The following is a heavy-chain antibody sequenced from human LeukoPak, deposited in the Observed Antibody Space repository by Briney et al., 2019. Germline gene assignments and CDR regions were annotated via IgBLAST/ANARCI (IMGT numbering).Heavy chain of an antibody. D-gene: IGHD5-18*01. J-gene: IGHJ4*02. CDR3: AREVVDTAMVALDY. CDR1: GFTFSSYA. V-gene: IGHV3-30-3*01. Sequence: GGSLRLSCAASGFTFSSYAMHWVRQAPGKGLEWVAVISYDGSNKYYADSVKGRFTISRDSSKNTLYLQMNSLRAEDTAVYYCAREVVDTAMVALDYWGQGTLVTVSS. CDR2: ISYDGSNK.